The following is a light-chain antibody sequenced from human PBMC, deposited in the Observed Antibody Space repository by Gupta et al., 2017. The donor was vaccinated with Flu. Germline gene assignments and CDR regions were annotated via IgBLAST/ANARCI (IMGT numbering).Light chain of an antibody. V-gene: IGLV2-14*01. CDR2: EVT. CDR1: SSDVGGYKY. Sequence: QSALTQPASVSGSPGQSITISCTGTSSDVGGYKYVSWYQQHPGKAPKLMIYEVTNRPSGVSNRFSGSTSGNTASLTISGLQVEDEADYYCSSYSSSSTLGVFGGGTKLTVL. J-gene: IGLJ3*02. CDR3: SSYSSSSTLGV.